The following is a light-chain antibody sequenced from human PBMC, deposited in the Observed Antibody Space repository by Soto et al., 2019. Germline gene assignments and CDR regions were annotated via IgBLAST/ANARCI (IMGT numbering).Light chain of an antibody. CDR2: EVS. CDR1: SSDLGGYNY. V-gene: IGLV2-8*01. CDR3: SSNAGSNDLRV. J-gene: IGLJ3*02. Sequence: QSALTQPPSASGSPGQSVTISCTGTSSDLGGYNYVSWYQQHPGKAPKLMIYEVSKRPSGVPDRFSGSKSGNTASLTVSGLQTEDEADYYCSSNAGSNDLRVFGGGTKLTAL.